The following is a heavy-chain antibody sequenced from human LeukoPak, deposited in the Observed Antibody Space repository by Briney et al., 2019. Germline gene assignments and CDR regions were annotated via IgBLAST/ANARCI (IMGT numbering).Heavy chain of an antibody. CDR3: AKKTAMVTRPIDY. V-gene: IGHV3-23*01. CDR1: GFTFSSYA. D-gene: IGHD5-18*01. Sequence: PGGSLRLSCAASGFTFSSYAMSWVRQAPGKGLEWVPAISGSGGSTYYADSVKGRFTISRDNSKNTLYLQMNSLRAEDTAVYYCAKKTAMVTRPIDYWGQGTLVTVSS. J-gene: IGHJ4*02. CDR2: ISGSGGST.